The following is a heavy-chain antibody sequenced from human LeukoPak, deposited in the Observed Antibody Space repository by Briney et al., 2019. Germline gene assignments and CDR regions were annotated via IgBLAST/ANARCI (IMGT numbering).Heavy chain of an antibody. J-gene: IGHJ4*02. CDR1: GGSISSNSYY. CDR3: ARGTLYSGWSYYFDY. CDR2: ISYSGTT. D-gene: IGHD6-19*01. V-gene: IGHV4-39*07. Sequence: SETLSLTCTVSGGSISSNSYYWGWIRQPPGKGLEWIGSISYSGTTYDNPSLKSRVTISLDTSKNQFSLRLSSVTAADTAMYYCARGTLYSGWSYYFDYWGQGSQVTVSS.